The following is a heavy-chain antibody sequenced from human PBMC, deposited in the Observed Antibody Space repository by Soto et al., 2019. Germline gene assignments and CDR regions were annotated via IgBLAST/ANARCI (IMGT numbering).Heavy chain of an antibody. CDR2: ISAYNGNT. CDR3: ARDLRNYYDSSGTPKY. CDR1: GYTFTSYG. J-gene: IGHJ4*02. V-gene: IGHV1-18*01. D-gene: IGHD3-22*01. Sequence: QVQLVQSGAEVKKPGASVEFSCKASGYTFTSYGISWVRQAPGQGLEWMGWISAYNGNTNYAQKLQGRVTMTTDTSMSTAYMELRSIRSDDTAVYYCARDLRNYYDSSGTPKYWGQGTLVTVSS.